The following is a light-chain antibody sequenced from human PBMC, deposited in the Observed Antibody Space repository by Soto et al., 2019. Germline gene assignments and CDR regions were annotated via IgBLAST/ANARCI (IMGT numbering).Light chain of an antibody. CDR2: DDS. Sequence: SYELTQPPSVSAAPGQTASVTCGGNILGNKIVRWDQQRPGQAHVLVVSDDSNRPSGIPERFSGSHSGNTATLTISRVEAGDEVEYYCQVWDATSDHVLFGGGTMVTVL. J-gene: IGLJ2*01. CDR1: ILGNKI. V-gene: IGLV3-21*02. CDR3: QVWDATSDHVL.